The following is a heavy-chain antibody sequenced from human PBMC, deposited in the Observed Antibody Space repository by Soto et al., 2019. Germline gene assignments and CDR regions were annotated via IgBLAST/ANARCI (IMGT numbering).Heavy chain of an antibody. V-gene: IGHV4-61*01. D-gene: IGHD3-10*01. CDR2: IYYSGST. J-gene: IGHJ6*02. Sequence: KTSETLSLTCTVSGGSVSSGSYYWSWIRQPPGKGLEWIGYIYYSGSTNYNPSLKSRVTISVDTSKNQFSLKLGSVTAADTAVYYCARGRYGSGSYYAFYYYYGMDVWGQGTTVTVSS. CDR1: GGSVSSGSYY. CDR3: ARGRYGSGSYYAFYYYYGMDV.